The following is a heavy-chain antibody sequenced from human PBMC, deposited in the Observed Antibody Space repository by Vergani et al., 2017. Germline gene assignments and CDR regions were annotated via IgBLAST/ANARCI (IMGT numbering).Heavy chain of an antibody. J-gene: IGHJ6*02. CDR3: AKDFRPIGGYGMDV. CDR2: ISYDGSNK. D-gene: IGHD3-10*01. Sequence: QVQLVQSGAEVKKPGSSVKVSCKASGGTFSSYGMHWVRQAPGKGLEWVAVISYDGSNKYYADSVKGRFTISRDNSKNTLYLQMNSLRAEDTAVYYCAKDFRPIGGYGMDVWGQGTTVTVSS. V-gene: IGHV3-30*18. CDR1: GGTFSSYG.